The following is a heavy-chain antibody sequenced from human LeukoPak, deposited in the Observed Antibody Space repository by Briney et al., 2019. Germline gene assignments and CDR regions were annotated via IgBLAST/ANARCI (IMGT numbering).Heavy chain of an antibody. CDR3: AKDRTVGASYWYFDL. V-gene: IGHV3-23*01. CDR2: FSGGDGSP. Sequence: PGGSLRLSCVASGFTFSSYAMTWFRQAPGKGLEWVSSFSGGDGSPYYADSVKGRFTISRDSSRNTLFLHMNTLRAEDTAIYYCAKDRTVGASYWYFDLWGRGTLVTVSS. D-gene: IGHD1-26*01. J-gene: IGHJ2*01. CDR1: GFTFSSYA.